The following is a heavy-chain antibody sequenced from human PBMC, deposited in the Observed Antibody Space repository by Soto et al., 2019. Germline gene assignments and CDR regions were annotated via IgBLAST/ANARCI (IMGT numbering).Heavy chain of an antibody. Sequence: GGSLRLSCAASGFIFGDSYMSWIRQSAGKGLEWLSYISGGSSYTKYAESVKGRFTISRDNARRSLFLQVNGLRADDTAIYYCAKTRVADSGYYFDHWGQGTMVTVSS. J-gene: IGHJ4*02. CDR2: ISGGSSYT. CDR1: GFIFGDSY. D-gene: IGHD3-10*01. CDR3: AKTRVADSGYYFDH. V-gene: IGHV3-11*03.